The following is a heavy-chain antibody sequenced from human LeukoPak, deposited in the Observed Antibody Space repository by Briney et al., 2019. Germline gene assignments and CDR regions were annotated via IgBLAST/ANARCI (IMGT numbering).Heavy chain of an antibody. CDR3: ARDETGIASLDP. Sequence: ASVKVSCKASGYIFTNYAIHWVRQAPGQRLEWMGWINAGNGNRKYSQKFQGRVTITRDTFASTAYMELSSLRSEDTAVYYCARDETGIASLDPWGQGTLVTVSS. CDR2: INAGNGNR. V-gene: IGHV1-3*01. J-gene: IGHJ5*02. CDR1: GYIFTNYA. D-gene: IGHD6-13*01.